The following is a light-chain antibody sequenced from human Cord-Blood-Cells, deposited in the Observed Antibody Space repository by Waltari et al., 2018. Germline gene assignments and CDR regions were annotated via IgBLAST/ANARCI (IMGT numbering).Light chain of an antibody. CDR3: MQALQTPT. J-gene: IGKJ2*01. Sequence: EIVLTPSPLSLPVTPGAPAPISCRSSQSLLHSNGYNYLDWYLQKPGPSPQLLIYLGSNRACGVANRFSGSGSGTDFTLKSSRVDADDVGYYCWMQALQTPTFGQGTKVEIK. V-gene: IGKV2-28*01. CDR1: QSLLHSNGYNY. CDR2: LGS.